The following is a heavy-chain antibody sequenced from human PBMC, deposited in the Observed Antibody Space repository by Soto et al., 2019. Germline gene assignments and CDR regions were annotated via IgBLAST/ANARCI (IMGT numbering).Heavy chain of an antibody. J-gene: IGHJ6*02. D-gene: IGHD1-26*01. CDR2: IYYSGST. CDR3: ARDLSGGMDV. Sequence: PSETLSLTCTVSGGSVSSGSYYWSWIRQPPGKGLEWIGYIYYSGSTNYNPSLKSRVTISVDTSKNQFSLKLSSVTAADTAVYYCARDLSGGMDVWGQGTTVTV. V-gene: IGHV4-61*01. CDR1: GGSVSSGSYY.